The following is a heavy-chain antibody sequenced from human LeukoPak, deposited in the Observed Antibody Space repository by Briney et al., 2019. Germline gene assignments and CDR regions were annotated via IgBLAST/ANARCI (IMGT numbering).Heavy chain of an antibody. CDR3: TPVMVEDRGF. Sequence: GGSLRLSCAASGFIFNKAWMNWVRQAPGKGPEWVGRIKSKNDGETTDYGAPVKGRFTISRDDSKNTLNLQMNSLKTDDTAIYYCTPVMVEDRGFWGQGTLVTVSS. V-gene: IGHV3-15*01. CDR1: GFIFNKAW. J-gene: IGHJ4*02. D-gene: IGHD2-15*01. CDR2: IKSKNDGETT.